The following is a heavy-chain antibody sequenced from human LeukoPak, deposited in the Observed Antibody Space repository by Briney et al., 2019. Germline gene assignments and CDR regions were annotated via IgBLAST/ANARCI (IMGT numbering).Heavy chain of an antibody. CDR2: INPSRGST. V-gene: IGHV1-46*01. Sequence: ASMKVSCNASGYNFIIYYMHWVRQAPGQGLEWMGIINPSRGSTSYAKKFKERVTMTRDMSTSTVYMELSSLKSENTAVYYCAREDVVLVDAVRYYYYGMDVWGQGTTVTVSS. CDR3: AREDVVLVDAVRYYYYGMDV. D-gene: IGHD2-8*01. CDR1: GYNFIIYY. J-gene: IGHJ6*02.